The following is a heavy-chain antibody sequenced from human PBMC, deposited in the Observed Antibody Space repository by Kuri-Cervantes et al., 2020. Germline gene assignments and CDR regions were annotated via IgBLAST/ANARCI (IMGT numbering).Heavy chain of an antibody. J-gene: IGHJ4*02. CDR2: INSDGSST. V-gene: IGHV3-74*01. D-gene: IGHD6-19*01. Sequence: LSLTCAASGFTFSSYWMHWVRQAPGKGLVWVSRINSDGSSTTYADSVKGRFTISRDNAKNTLYLQMSSLRVEDTAVYYCIRDLAGAYGYWGQGVVVTVSS. CDR3: IRDLAGAYGY. CDR1: GFTFSSYW.